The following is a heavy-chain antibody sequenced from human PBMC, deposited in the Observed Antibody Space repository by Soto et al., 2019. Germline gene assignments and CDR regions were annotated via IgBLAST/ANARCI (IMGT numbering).Heavy chain of an antibody. CDR1: GFTFSNAW. Sequence: EVQLVESGGGLVKPGGSLRLSCAASGFTFSNAWMSWVRQAPGKGLEWVGRIKSKTDGGTTDYAAPVKGRFTISRDDSKNTLYLQMNSLRAEDTAVYYCAKVIAVAGTPWDLRSPFDYWGQGTLVTVSS. J-gene: IGHJ4*02. CDR2: IKSKTDGGTT. D-gene: IGHD6-19*01. CDR3: AKVIAVAGTPWDLRSPFDY. V-gene: IGHV3-15*01.